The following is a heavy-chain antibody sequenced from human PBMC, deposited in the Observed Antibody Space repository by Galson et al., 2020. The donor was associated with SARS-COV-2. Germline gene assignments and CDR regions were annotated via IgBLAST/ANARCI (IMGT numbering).Heavy chain of an antibody. V-gene: IGHV4-39*01. CDR1: SYY. D-gene: IGHD2-15*01. Sequence: SYYWGWIRQPPGKGLEWIGSIYYSGSTYYNPSLKSRVTISVDTSKNQFSLKLSSVTAADTAVYYCARIMRRDIVVVVAATRDAFEIWGQGTMVTVSS. CDR3: ARIMRRDIVVVVAATRDAFEI. CDR2: IYYSGST. J-gene: IGHJ3*02.